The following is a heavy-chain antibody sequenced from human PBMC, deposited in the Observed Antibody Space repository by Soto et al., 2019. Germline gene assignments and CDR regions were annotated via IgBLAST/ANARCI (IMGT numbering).Heavy chain of an antibody. Sequence: PGGSLRLSCPAPGFTFSGYGMHWVRQSPGKGLEWVSLISYDGSHTYYADSVRGRFTISRDNSKNTLYLRMNNLRLEDTGLYFCAKDGGVRSCSRATCYGHFDHWGRGALVTVSS. CDR2: ISYDGSHT. J-gene: IGHJ4*02. CDR3: AKDGGVRSCSRATCYGHFDH. D-gene: IGHD2-2*01. CDR1: GFTFSGYG. V-gene: IGHV3-30*18.